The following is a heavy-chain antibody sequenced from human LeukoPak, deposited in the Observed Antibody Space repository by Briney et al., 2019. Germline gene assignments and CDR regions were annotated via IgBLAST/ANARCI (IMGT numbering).Heavy chain of an antibody. V-gene: IGHV4-61*02. D-gene: IGHD3-22*01. J-gene: IGHJ4*02. CDR2: IYTSGST. Sequence: SETLSPTCTVSGGSISSGSYYWSWIRQPAGKGLEWIGRIYTSGSTNYNPSLKSRVTISVDTSKNQFSLKLSSVTAADTAVYYCAREVKYYDSSGPFFDYWGQGTLVTVSS. CDR3: AREVKYYDSSGPFFDY. CDR1: GGSISSGSYY.